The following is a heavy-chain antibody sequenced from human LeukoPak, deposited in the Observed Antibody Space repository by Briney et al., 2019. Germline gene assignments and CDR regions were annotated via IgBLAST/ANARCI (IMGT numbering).Heavy chain of an antibody. V-gene: IGHV3-30-3*01. CDR2: ISYDGSNK. CDR1: GFTFSSYA. CDR3: ARGTGWLLLSPGDY. Sequence: GRSLRLSCAASGFTFSSYAMHWVRQAPGKGLEWVAVISYDGSNKYYADSVKGRFTISRDNSKNTLYLQMNSLRAEDTAVYYCARGTGWLLLSPGDYWGQGTLVTVSS. D-gene: IGHD3-22*01. J-gene: IGHJ4*02.